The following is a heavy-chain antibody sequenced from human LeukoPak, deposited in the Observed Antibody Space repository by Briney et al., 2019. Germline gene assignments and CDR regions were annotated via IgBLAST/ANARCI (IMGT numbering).Heavy chain of an antibody. CDR3: AARDSSGWYGYNFDY. D-gene: IGHD6-19*01. V-gene: IGHV3-21*01. CDR2: ISSSSSYI. CDR1: GFTFSSYS. J-gene: IGHJ4*02. Sequence: PGGSLRLSCVASGFTFSSYSMNWVRQAPGKGLEWVSSISSSSSYIYYADSVKGRFTISRDNAKNSLYLQMNSLRAEDTAVYYCAARDSSGWYGYNFDYWGQGTLVTVSS.